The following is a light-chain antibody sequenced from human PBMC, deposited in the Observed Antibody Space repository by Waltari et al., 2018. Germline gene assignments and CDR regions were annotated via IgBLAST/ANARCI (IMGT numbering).Light chain of an antibody. CDR3: QQSNSMPFT. J-gene: IGKJ5*01. V-gene: IGKV1-39*01. CDR1: QNGVRY. Sequence: DIHMAQYPPSLASAVRDRVTITCLASQNGVRYLNWYQQIPGKAPKLLMYAASTLQNGVPSRFSGSGSGTDFTLTVSSLQAEDVATYYCQQSNSMPFTFAQGTRLEIK. CDR2: AAS.